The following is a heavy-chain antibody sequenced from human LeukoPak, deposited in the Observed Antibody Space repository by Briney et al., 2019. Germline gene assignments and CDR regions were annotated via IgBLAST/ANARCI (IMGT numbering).Heavy chain of an antibody. D-gene: IGHD6-13*01. CDR2: ISWNSGSI. Sequence: GGSLRLSCAASGFTFDDYAMHWVRQAPGKGLEWVSGISWNSGSIVYADSVKGRFTISRDNAKNSLYLQMNSLRAEDTAVYYCARAGGYSSSKIYYYMDVWGKGTTVTVSS. CDR1: GFTFDDYA. V-gene: IGHV3-9*01. J-gene: IGHJ6*03. CDR3: ARAGGYSSSKIYYYMDV.